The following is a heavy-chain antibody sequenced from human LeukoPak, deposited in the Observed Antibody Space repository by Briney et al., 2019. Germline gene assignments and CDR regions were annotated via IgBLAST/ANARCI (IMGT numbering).Heavy chain of an antibody. Sequence: VASVKVSCKVSGYTLTELSMHWVRQAPGKGLEWMGGFDPKDGETIYARKFQGRVTMTEDTSTDTAYMELSSLRSEDTAVYYCATDRAVVNWFDPWGQGTLVTVSS. CDR3: ATDRAVVNWFDP. CDR1: GYTLTELS. V-gene: IGHV1-24*01. D-gene: IGHD4-23*01. J-gene: IGHJ5*02. CDR2: FDPKDGET.